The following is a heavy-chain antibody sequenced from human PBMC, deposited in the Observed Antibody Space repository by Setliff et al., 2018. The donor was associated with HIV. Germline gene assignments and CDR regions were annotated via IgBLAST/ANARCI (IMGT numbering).Heavy chain of an antibody. J-gene: IGHJ3*02. Sequence: ASVKVSCKVSGYTFPDYYIQWIRQAPGKGLEWMGLIDPDRGDTVYAEKFQDRVTMTRNTSISTAYMELSSLRSEDTAVYYCASRYYNFWGDAFAIWGPGKMVTVSS. CDR1: GYTFPDYY. CDR2: IDPDRGDT. D-gene: IGHD3-3*01. CDR3: ASRYYNFWGDAFAI. V-gene: IGHV1-8*02.